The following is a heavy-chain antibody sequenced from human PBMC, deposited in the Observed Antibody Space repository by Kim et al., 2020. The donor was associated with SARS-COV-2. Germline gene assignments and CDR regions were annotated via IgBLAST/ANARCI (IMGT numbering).Heavy chain of an antibody. D-gene: IGHD3-22*01. J-gene: IGHJ4*02. CDR3: AREYHFASSGLGRF. V-gene: IGHV1-18*04. CDR2: VSAYNGNT. Sequence: ASVKVSCKASGYVFTSFGISWVRQAPGQGLEWVGWVSAYNGNTNYTQKFQGRVTMTTETSTTTAYMELKNLRSDDTAIYYCAREYHFASSGLGRFWGQGTLVTVSS. CDR1: GYVFTSFG.